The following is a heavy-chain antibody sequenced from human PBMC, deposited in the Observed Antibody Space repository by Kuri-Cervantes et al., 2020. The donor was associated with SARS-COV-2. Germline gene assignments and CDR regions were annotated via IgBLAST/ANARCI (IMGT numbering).Heavy chain of an antibody. CDR3: ARLLYGGQRADFDY. V-gene: IGHV4-59*08. CDR1: DDSIIHYY. D-gene: IGHD4-23*01. CDR2: IYYNGNT. Sequence: SETLSLTCTVSDDSIIHYYWSWIRQPPGKGLEWIGYIYYNGNTNYNPSLKSRVTISVDTSKNQFSLKLSSVTAADTAVNYCARLLYGGQRADFDYWGQGTLVTVSS. J-gene: IGHJ4*02.